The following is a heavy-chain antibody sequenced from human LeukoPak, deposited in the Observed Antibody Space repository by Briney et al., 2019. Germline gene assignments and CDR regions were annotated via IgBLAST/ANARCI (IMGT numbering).Heavy chain of an antibody. CDR3: AKENGYNYYFDY. D-gene: IGHD5-24*01. Sequence: GGSLRLSCAASGFTFSTYAMSWVRQAPGKGLEWVSAISGSGGSTNYADSVKGRFTISRDNSKNTLYLQMNSLRAEDTAVYYCAKENGYNYYFDYWGQGTLVTVSS. CDR2: ISGSGGST. V-gene: IGHV3-23*01. J-gene: IGHJ4*02. CDR1: GFTFSTYA.